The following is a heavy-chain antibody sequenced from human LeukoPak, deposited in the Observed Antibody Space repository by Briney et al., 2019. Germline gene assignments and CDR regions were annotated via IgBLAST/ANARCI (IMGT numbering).Heavy chain of an antibody. D-gene: IGHD2-2*02. CDR3: ARSYCSSTSCYTYSAFDI. V-gene: IGHV3-30-3*01. Sequence: PGGSLRLSCAASGFTFSSYAMHWVRQAPGKGLEWVAVISYDGSNKYYADSVKGRFTISRDNSKNTLYLQMNSLRAEDTAVYYCARSYCSSTSCYTYSAFDIWGQGTMVTVSS. CDR2: ISYDGSNK. CDR1: GFTFSSYA. J-gene: IGHJ3*02.